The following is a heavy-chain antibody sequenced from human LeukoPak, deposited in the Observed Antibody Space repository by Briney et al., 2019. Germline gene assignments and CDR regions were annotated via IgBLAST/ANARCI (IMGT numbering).Heavy chain of an antibody. CDR3: VRDYGGY. D-gene: IGHD4-23*01. Sequence: PGGSLRLSCAASGFTFSTYWTHWVRQVPGKGLVWVSRINSDGSSTRYADSVKGRFTISRDNAKDTLYLQMSSLRAEDTAVYYCVRDYGGYWGQGTLVTVSS. CDR2: INSDGSST. CDR1: GFTFSTYW. V-gene: IGHV3-74*01. J-gene: IGHJ4*02.